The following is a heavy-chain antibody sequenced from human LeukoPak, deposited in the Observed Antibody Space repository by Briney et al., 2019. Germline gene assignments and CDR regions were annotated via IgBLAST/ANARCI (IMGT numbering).Heavy chain of an antibody. CDR3: TSQYYDFWSGTSNDWLLTDY. Sequence: SETLSLTCTVSGGSISSGSYYWSWIRQPAGKGLEWIGRIYTSGSTNYNPSLKSRVTISVDTSKNQFSLKLSSVTAADTAAYYCTSQYYDFWSGTSNDWLLTDYWGQGTLVTVSS. CDR1: GGSISSGSYY. CDR2: IYTSGST. V-gene: IGHV4-61*02. J-gene: IGHJ4*02. D-gene: IGHD3-3*01.